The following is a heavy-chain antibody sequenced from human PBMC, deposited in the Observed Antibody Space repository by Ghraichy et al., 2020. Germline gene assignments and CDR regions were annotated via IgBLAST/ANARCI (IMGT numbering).Heavy chain of an antibody. CDR3: AKDRKRDIVVVVAATQPVDY. Sequence: GGSLRLSCVASGFTFSSYAMSWVRQAPGKGLEWVSAISGSGGSTYYADSVKGRFTISRDNSKNTLYLQMNSLRAEDTAVYYCAKDRKRDIVVVVAATQPVDYWGQGTLVTVSS. CDR2: ISGSGGST. J-gene: IGHJ4*02. D-gene: IGHD2-15*01. V-gene: IGHV3-23*01. CDR1: GFTFSSYA.